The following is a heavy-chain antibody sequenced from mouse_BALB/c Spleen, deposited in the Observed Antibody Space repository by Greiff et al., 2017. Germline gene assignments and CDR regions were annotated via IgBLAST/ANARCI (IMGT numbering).Heavy chain of an antibody. V-gene: IGHV2-2*02. J-gene: IGHJ1*01. CDR2: IWSGGST. CDR1: GFSLTSYG. CDR3: AKNWVGYWYFDV. Sequence: VMLVESGPGLVQPSQSLSITCTVSGFSLTSYGVHWVRQSPGKGLEWLGVIWSGGSTDYNAAFISRLSISKDNSKSQVFFKMNSLQANDTAIYYCAKNWVGYWYFDVWGAGTTVTVSS. D-gene: IGHD1-1*02.